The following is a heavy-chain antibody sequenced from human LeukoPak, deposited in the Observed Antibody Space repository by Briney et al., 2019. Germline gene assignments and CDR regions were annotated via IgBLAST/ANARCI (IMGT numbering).Heavy chain of an antibody. V-gene: IGHV4-28*06. CDR1: GYSISSSNW. Sequence: SETLSLTCAVSGYSISSSNWWGWIRQPPGKGLEWIGYIYYSGSTNYNPSLKSRVTMSVDTSKNQFSLKLSSLTALDTAVYYCASRVAYGYFDLWGRGTLVTVSS. CDR2: IYYSGST. CDR3: ASRVAYGYFDL. D-gene: IGHD2-8*02. J-gene: IGHJ2*01.